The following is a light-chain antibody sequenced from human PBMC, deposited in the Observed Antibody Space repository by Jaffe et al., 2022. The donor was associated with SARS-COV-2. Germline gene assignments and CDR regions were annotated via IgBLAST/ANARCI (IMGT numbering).Light chain of an antibody. V-gene: IGKV2-30*01. J-gene: IGKJ2*01. CDR1: QSLVYSDGNTY. Sequence: DVVMTQSPLSLPVTLGQPASISCRSSQSLVYSDGNTYLNWFQQRPGQSPRRLIYKVSNRDSGVPDRFSGSGSGTDFTLKISRVEAEDVGVYYCMQGTHWPSKLYTFGQGTKLEIK. CDR2: KVS. CDR3: MQGTHWPSKLYT.